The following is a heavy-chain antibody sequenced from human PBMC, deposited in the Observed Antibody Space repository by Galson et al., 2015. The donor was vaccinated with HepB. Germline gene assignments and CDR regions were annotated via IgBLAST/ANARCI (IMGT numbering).Heavy chain of an antibody. J-gene: IGHJ3*02. CDR2: IYYSGST. Sequence: SETLSLTCTVSGGSISSSSYYWGWIRQPPGKGLEWIGSIYYSGSTYYNPSLKSRVTISVDTSKNQFSLKLSSVTAADTAVYYCASFQTQAEWLEAFDIWGQGTMVTVSS. V-gene: IGHV4-39*07. D-gene: IGHD6-19*01. CDR3: ASFQTQAEWLEAFDI. CDR1: GGSISSSSYY.